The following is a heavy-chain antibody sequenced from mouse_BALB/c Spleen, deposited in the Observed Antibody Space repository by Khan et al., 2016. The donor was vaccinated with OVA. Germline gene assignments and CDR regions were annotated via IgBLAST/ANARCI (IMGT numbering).Heavy chain of an antibody. J-gene: IGHJ2*01. V-gene: IGHV1-7*01. CDR1: GYTFTTYW. CDR2: LNPTSGYT. Sequence: QVQLKHSGAELAKPGASVKMSCKASGYTFTTYWMHWVKQRPGQGLEWIGYLNPTSGYTDYNDKFKDRATLSADKSSSTAYMQLNSLTSEDSAVYYCTRDRIDYWGQGTTLTVSS. CDR3: TRDRIDY.